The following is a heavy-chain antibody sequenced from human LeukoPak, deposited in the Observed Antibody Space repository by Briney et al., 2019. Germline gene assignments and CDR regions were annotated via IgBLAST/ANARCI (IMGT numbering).Heavy chain of an antibody. CDR2: ISWDGSKT. V-gene: IGHV3-43*01. D-gene: IGHD1-1*01. CDR3: TTGMFDY. Sequence: PGGSLRLSCAASGFPFGDYTMHWVRQAPGKGPEWVSLISWDGSKTNYGNSVKGRFTVSRDNSKNSLYLQMHSLKIEDSAFYYCTTGMFDYWGQGTLLTVSS. J-gene: IGHJ4*02. CDR1: GFPFGDYT.